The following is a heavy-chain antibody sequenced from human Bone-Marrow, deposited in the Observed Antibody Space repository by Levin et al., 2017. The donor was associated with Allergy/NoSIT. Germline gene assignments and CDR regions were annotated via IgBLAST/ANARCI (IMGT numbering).Heavy chain of an antibody. Sequence: SCAASGFTFSSYGMHWVRQAPGKGLEWVAVISYDGSKKYYADSVKGRFTISRDNSKNTLYLQMNSLRAEDTAVYYCAKDERPESYYYYMDVWGKGTTVTVSS. CDR2: ISYDGSKK. V-gene: IGHV3-30*18. CDR1: GFTFSSYG. D-gene: IGHD1-1*01. J-gene: IGHJ6*03. CDR3: AKDERPESYYYYMDV.